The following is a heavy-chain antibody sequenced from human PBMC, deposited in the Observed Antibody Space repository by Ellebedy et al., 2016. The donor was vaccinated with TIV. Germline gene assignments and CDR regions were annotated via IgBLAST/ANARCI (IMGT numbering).Heavy chain of an antibody. J-gene: IGHJ4*02. CDR2: IIPILGIA. D-gene: IGHD1-26*01. V-gene: IGHV1-69*04. Sequence: AASVKVSCKASGGTFSSYAISWVRQAPGQGLEWMGRIIPILGIANYAQKFQGRVTITADKSTSTAYMALSSLRSEDTAVYYCARPNANHSGSLSEFDYWGQGTLVTVSS. CDR1: GGTFSSYA. CDR3: ARPNANHSGSLSEFDY.